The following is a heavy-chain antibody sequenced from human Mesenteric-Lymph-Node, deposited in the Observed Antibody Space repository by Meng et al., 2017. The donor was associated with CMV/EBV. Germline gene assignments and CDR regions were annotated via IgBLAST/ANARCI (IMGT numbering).Heavy chain of an antibody. V-gene: IGHV4-39*01. CDR2: IFYSGSP. CDR1: GGSISSTSYY. Sequence: SETLSLTCTVSGGSISSTSYYWGWIRQPPGKGLEWIGSIFYSGSPYYNPSLNSRVTISVDTSKNQFSLKLSSVTAADTAVYYCARQYSSSSDYFDYWGQGTLVTVSS. CDR3: ARQYSSSSDYFDY. D-gene: IGHD6-6*01. J-gene: IGHJ4*02.